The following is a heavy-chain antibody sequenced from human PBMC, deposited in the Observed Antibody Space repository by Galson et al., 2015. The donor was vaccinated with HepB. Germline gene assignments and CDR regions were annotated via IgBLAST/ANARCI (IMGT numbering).Heavy chain of an antibody. CDR3: ARGGYCSRTSCYGLADY. Sequence: SLRLSCAASGFTFSDYYMSWIRQAPGKGLEWVSYISSSSSYTSYADSVKGRFTISRDNAKNSLYLQMNSLRAEDTAVYYCARGGYCSRTSCYGLADYWGQGTLVTVSS. CDR2: ISSSSSYT. D-gene: IGHD2-2*01. CDR1: GFTFSDYY. J-gene: IGHJ4*02. V-gene: IGHV3-11*06.